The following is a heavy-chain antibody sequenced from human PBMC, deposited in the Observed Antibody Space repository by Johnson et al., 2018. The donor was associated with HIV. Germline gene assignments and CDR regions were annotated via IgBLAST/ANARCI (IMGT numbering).Heavy chain of an antibody. J-gene: IGHJ3*02. CDR1: GFKLYEYD. Sequence: VQLVESGGDVVRPGGSLRISCVASGFKLYEYDVSWVRQVPGKGLEWVSGISWNSGSTGYADSVKGRFTISRDNAKSSLYLQVNSLRAEDTALYYCARGVRYCSGGSCYNDACDIGGQGTMVTGSA. V-gene: IGHV3-20*04. D-gene: IGHD2-15*01. CDR3: ARGVRYCSGGSCYNDACDI. CDR2: ISWNSGST.